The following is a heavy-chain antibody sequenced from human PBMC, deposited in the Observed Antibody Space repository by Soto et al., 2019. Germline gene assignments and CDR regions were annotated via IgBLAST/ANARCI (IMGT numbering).Heavy chain of an antibody. Sequence: SETLSLTCTVSGGSISSGDYYWSWIRQPPGKGLEWIGYIYYSGSTYYNPSLKSRVTISVDTSKNQFSLKLSSVTAADTAVYYCARDNPVPPYDWFDPWGQGTLVTVSS. CDR3: ARDNPVPPYDWFDP. V-gene: IGHV4-30-4*01. CDR1: GGSISSGDYY. J-gene: IGHJ5*02. CDR2: IYYSGST. D-gene: IGHD2-2*01.